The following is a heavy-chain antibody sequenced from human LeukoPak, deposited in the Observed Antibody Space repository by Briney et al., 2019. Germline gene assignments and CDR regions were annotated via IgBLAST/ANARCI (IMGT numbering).Heavy chain of an antibody. Sequence: GASVKVSCKASGYTFTGYYMHWVRQAPGQGLEWMGWINPNSGGTNYAQKFQGWVTMTRDTSISTAYMELSRLRSDDTAVYYCAKDLRYCRGDCFFNWGQGTLVTVSS. J-gene: IGHJ4*02. D-gene: IGHD2-21*02. CDR3: AKDLRYCRGDCFFN. CDR2: INPNSGGT. V-gene: IGHV1-2*04. CDR1: GYTFTGYY.